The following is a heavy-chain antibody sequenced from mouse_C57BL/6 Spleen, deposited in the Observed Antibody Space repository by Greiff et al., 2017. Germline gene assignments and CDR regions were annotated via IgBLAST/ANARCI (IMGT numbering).Heavy chain of an antibody. Sequence: VQLVESGPGLVQPSQSLSITCTVSGFSLTSYGVHWVRQSPGKGLEWLGVIWSGGSTDYNAAFLSRLSISKDNSKSQVFFKMNRLQADDTAIYYCARNPSYYDYDDYAMDYWGQGTSVTVSS. D-gene: IGHD2-4*01. CDR3: ARNPSYYDYDDYAMDY. CDR2: IWSGGST. J-gene: IGHJ4*01. CDR1: GFSLTSYG. V-gene: IGHV2-2*01.